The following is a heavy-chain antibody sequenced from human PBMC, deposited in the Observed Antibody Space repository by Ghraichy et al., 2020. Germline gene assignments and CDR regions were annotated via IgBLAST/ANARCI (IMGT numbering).Heavy chain of an antibody. CDR1: GGSFSGYY. V-gene: IGHV4-34*01. CDR2: INHSGST. Sequence: SETLSLTCAVYGGSFSGYYWSWIRQPPGKGLEWIGEINHSGSTNYNPSLKSRVTISVDTSKNQFSLKLSSVTAADTAVYYCARAGIYCSSTSCYGGRGYYYYYYMDVWGKGTTVTVSS. D-gene: IGHD2-2*01. J-gene: IGHJ6*03. CDR3: ARAGIYCSSTSCYGGRGYYYYYYMDV.